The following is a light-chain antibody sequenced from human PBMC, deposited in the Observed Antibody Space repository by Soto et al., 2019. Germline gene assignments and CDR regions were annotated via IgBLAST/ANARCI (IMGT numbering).Light chain of an antibody. CDR1: SSDVGSYNL. V-gene: IGLV2-23*01. CDR3: SSYAVGSTLV. CDR2: EGS. Sequence: QSVLTQPASVSGSPGQSITISCTGTSSDVGSYNLVSWHQQHPGKAPKLMIYEGSKRPSGVSHRFSGSKSGNTASLTISGFQAEDEADYFCSSYAVGSTLVVGGATKLTVL. J-gene: IGLJ2*01.